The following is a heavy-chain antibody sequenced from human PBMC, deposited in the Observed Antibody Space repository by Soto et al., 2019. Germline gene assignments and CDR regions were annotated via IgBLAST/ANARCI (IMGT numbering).Heavy chain of an antibody. CDR3: AKDLGWRVVVQNGFDY. V-gene: IGHV3-30*18. CDR2: ISYDGSNK. J-gene: IGHJ4*02. Sequence: QVQLVESGGGVVQPGRSLRLSCAASGFTFSSYGMHWVRQAPGKGLEWVAVISYDGSNKYYADSVKGRFTISRDNSKNTLYLQMNSLRAEDTAVYYCAKDLGWRVVVQNGFDYWGQGTLVTVSS. CDR1: GFTFSSYG. D-gene: IGHD2-15*01.